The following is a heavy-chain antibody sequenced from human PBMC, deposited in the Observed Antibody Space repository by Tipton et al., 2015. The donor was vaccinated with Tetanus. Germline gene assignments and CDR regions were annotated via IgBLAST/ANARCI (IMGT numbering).Heavy chain of an antibody. CDR2: IYHSGST. CDR1: GGSISSSNW. J-gene: IGHJ4*02. CDR3: ARAGRYDILTGQYYFDY. V-gene: IGHV4-4*02. D-gene: IGHD3-9*01. Sequence: TLSLTCAVSGGSISSSNWWSWVRQPPGKGLEWIGEIYHSGSTNHNPSLKSRVTISVDKSKNQFSLKLSSVTAADTAVYYCARAGRYDILTGQYYFDYWGQGTLVTVSS.